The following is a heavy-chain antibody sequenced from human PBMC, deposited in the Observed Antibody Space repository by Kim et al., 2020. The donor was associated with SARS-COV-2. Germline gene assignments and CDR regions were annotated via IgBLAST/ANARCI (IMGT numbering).Heavy chain of an antibody. CDR3: ARGEDIVVVPASGKLVGMDV. Sequence: ASVKVSCKASGYTFTGYYMHWVRQAPGQGLEWMGRINPNSGGTNYAQKFQGRVTMTRDTSISTAYMELSRLRSDDTAVYYCARGEDIVVVPASGKLVGMDVWGQGTTVTVSS. CDR1: GYTFTGYY. J-gene: IGHJ6*02. V-gene: IGHV1-2*06. D-gene: IGHD2-2*01. CDR2: INPNSGGT.